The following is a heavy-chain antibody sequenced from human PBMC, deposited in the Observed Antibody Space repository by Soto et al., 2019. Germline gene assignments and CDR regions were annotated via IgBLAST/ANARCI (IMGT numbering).Heavy chain of an antibody. CDR2: IYSGGNT. D-gene: IGHD3-10*01. Sequence: EVQLVESGGGLVQPGGSLRLSCAVSGFTVNNNYMSWVRQAPGKGLEWVSVIYSGGNTDYAESVRGRFTVSRDTSKNTLYLQMNSLRAEDTAIYYCTRDSSYYGARRGVLDYWGQGTPVTVSS. CDR1: GFTVNNNY. CDR3: TRDSSYYGARRGVLDY. V-gene: IGHV3-66*01. J-gene: IGHJ4*02.